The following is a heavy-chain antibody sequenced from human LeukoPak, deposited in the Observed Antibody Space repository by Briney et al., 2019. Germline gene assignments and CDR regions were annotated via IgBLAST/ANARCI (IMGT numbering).Heavy chain of an antibody. CDR1: GFIFSSYW. V-gene: IGHV3-7*05. J-gene: IGHJ3*02. CDR3: ARDLIAVGDAFDI. Sequence: GGSLRLSCAASGFIFSSYWMSWVRQAPGKGLEWVANVKQDGSEKYYVDSVKGRFTISRDNAKNSLYLQMSSLRAEDTAVYYCARDLIAVGDAFDIWGQGTMVTVSS. D-gene: IGHD6-19*01. CDR2: VKQDGSEK.